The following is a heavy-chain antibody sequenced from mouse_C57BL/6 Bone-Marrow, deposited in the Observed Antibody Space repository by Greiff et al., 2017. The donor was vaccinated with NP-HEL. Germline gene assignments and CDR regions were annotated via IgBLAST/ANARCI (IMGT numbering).Heavy chain of an antibody. CDR2: ISNGGGST. V-gene: IGHV5-12*01. J-gene: IGHJ3*01. CDR3: ARPQDYDWFAY. D-gene: IGHD2-4*01. Sequence: DVKLVESGGGLVQPGGSLKLSCAASGFTFSDYYMYWVRQTPEKRLEWVAYISNGGGSTYYPDTVKGRFTISRDNAKNTLYLQMSRLKSEDTAMYYCARPQDYDWFAYWGQGTLVTVSA. CDR1: GFTFSDYY.